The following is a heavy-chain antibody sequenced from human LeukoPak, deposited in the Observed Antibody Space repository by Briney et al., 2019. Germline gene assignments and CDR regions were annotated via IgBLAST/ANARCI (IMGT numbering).Heavy chain of an antibody. J-gene: IGHJ4*02. Sequence: SETLSLTCSVSGGSISSLYWSWIRQPPGKGLEWIGYIYYTGSTNYNPSLKSRVTIFVDMSKNQFSQRLSSVTAADTALYYCARHRAYSSASPFDYWGQGTLVTVSS. CDR3: ARHRAYSSASPFDY. CDR1: GGSISSLY. D-gene: IGHD6-6*01. CDR2: IYYTGST. V-gene: IGHV4-59*08.